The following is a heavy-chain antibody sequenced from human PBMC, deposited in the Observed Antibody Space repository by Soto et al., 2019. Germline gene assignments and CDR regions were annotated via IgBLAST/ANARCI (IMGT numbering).Heavy chain of an antibody. J-gene: IGHJ6*02. CDR3: ARDKTPYYDILTGYYTPTYMDV. Sequence: QVQLVQSGAEVKKPGASVKVSCKASGYTFTSYGISWVRQAPGQGLEWMGWISAYNSNTNYAQKLQGRVTMTTDTSTSTAYMELRSLRSDDTAVYYCARDKTPYYDILTGYYTPTYMDVWGQGTTVTVSS. D-gene: IGHD3-9*01. CDR2: ISAYNSNT. CDR1: GYTFTSYG. V-gene: IGHV1-18*04.